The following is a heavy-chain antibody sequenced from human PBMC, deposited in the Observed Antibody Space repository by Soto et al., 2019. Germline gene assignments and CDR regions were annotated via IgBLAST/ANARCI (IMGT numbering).Heavy chain of an antibody. Sequence: QVQLVQSGAEVKKPASSVKVSCKASGGTFSRYAISWVRQAPGQGLEWLGGITPLFGTPNYAQSFQGRLTNTAEESTSTVYMEPRSLRSEDTAVYYCAQTLGLAVSGPGRFDLWGRGTLVTVTS. V-gene: IGHV1-69*12. CDR3: AQTLGLAVSGPGRFDL. J-gene: IGHJ2*01. CDR1: GGTFSRYA. D-gene: IGHD6-19*01. CDR2: ITPLFGTP.